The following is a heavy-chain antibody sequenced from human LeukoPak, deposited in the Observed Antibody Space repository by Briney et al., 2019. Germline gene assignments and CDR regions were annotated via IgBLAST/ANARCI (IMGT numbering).Heavy chain of an antibody. CDR1: GFTFSSYS. V-gene: IGHV3-21*01. J-gene: IGHJ4*02. CDR3: ARDGMTTVTILHY. Sequence: GGSLRLSCAASGFTFSSYSMNWVRQAPGKGLEWVSSISSSSSYIYYADSVKGRFTISRDNAKNSLYLQMNSLRAEDTAVYYCARDGMTTVTILHYWGQGTLVTVSS. D-gene: IGHD4-17*01. CDR2: ISSSSSYI.